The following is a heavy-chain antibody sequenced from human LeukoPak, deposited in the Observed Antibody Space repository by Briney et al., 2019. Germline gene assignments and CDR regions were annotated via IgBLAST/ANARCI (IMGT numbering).Heavy chain of an antibody. V-gene: IGHV3-48*01. Sequence: GGSLRLSCAASGFTFSSYSMNWVRQAPGKGLEWVSYISSSSSTIYYADSVKGRFTISRDNAKNSLYLQMNSLRAEDTAVYHCARVTVITSFDYWGQGTLVTVSS. CDR3: ARVTVITSFDY. CDR2: ISSSSSTI. J-gene: IGHJ4*02. D-gene: IGHD4-17*01. CDR1: GFTFSSYS.